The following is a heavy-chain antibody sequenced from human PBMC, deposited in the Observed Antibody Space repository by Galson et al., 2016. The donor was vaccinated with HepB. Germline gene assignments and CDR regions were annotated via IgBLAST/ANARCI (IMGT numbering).Heavy chain of an antibody. D-gene: IGHD6-13*01. V-gene: IGHV3-53*01. Sequence: SLRLSCAASGFSVSSNYIIWVRQAPGKGLEWVSAIYSGGSTYYADAVKGHFNVSRDNPKNTVYLQMNSLRAEDTAVYYCAREAIAAAGTHDAFDIWGQGTMVTVCS. CDR3: AREAIAAAGTHDAFDI. J-gene: IGHJ3*02. CDR1: GFSVSSNY. CDR2: IYSGGST.